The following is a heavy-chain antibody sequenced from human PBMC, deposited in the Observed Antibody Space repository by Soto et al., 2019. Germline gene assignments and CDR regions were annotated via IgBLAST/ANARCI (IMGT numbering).Heavy chain of an antibody. D-gene: IGHD3-16*01. J-gene: IGHJ4*02. CDR1: GGTYSPYT. CDR2: IIPFLGVT. Sequence: QVQLVQSGAEVKKPGSSVKVSCKSSGGTYSPYTINWVRQAPGQGLEWMGRIIPFLGVTNYGLKFQARVTITADKATNTAYMELIGRRFEDTAVYYCARDWESSVSTWSFGGFWGRGTLVTVSS. V-gene: IGHV1-69*08. CDR3: ARDWESSVSTWSFGGF.